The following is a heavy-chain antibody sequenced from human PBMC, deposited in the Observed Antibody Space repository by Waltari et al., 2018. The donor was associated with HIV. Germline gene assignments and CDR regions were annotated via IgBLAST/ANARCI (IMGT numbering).Heavy chain of an antibody. CDR3: ARRRCTSTSCFFDY. CDR2: IKQDGSDK. V-gene: IGHV3-7*01. CDR1: GFTFSNYW. Sequence: EVHLVESGGGLVQPGGSLRLSCAASGFTFSNYWMSWVCQAPGKGLEWVANIKQDGSDKYYVDSVKGRFTISRDNAKNSLFLQMNSLRGEDTAVYYCARRRCTSTSCFFDYWGQGTLVTVS. J-gene: IGHJ4*02. D-gene: IGHD2-2*01.